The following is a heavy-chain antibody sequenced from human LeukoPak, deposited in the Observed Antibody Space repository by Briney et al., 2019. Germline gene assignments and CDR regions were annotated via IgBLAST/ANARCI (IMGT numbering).Heavy chain of an antibody. Sequence: SQTLSLTCTVSGGSISSGDYYWSWIRQPPGKGLEWIGYIYYSGSTNYNPSLKSRVTISVDTSKNQFSLKLSSVTAADTAVYYCARVDYYDSSGDNSFDYWGQGTLVTVSS. V-gene: IGHV4-61*08. CDR2: IYYSGST. CDR3: ARVDYYDSSGDNSFDY. D-gene: IGHD3-22*01. J-gene: IGHJ4*02. CDR1: GGSISSGDYY.